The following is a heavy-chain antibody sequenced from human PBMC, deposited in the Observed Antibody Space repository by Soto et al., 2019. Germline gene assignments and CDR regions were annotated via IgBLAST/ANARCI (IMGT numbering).Heavy chain of an antibody. J-gene: IGHJ4*02. Sequence: ASETLSLTCAVYGGSFSGYYWSWIRQPPGKGLEWIGEINHSGSTNYNPSLKSRVTISVDTSKNQFSLKLGSVTAADTAVYYCARGRYSSGWTDYWGQGTLVTVSS. CDR1: GGSFSGYY. D-gene: IGHD6-19*01. CDR3: ARGRYSSGWTDY. V-gene: IGHV4-34*01. CDR2: INHSGST.